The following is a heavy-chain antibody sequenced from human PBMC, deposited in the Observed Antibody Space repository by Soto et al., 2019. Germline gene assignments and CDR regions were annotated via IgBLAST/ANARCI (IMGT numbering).Heavy chain of an antibody. CDR3: AKDRDLWFGLGDAFDI. CDR1: GFTFSSYA. D-gene: IGHD3-10*01. CDR2: ISGSGGST. V-gene: IGHV3-23*01. J-gene: IGHJ3*02. Sequence: GGSLRLSCAASGFTFSSYAMSWVRQAPGKGLEWVSAISGSGGSTYYADSVKGRFTISRDNSKNTLYLQMNSLRAEDTAVYYCAKDRDLWFGLGDAFDIWGQGTMVTVSS.